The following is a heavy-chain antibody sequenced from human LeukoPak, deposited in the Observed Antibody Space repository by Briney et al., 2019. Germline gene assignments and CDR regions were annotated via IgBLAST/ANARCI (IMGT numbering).Heavy chain of an antibody. V-gene: IGHV5-51*01. J-gene: IGHJ4*02. D-gene: IGHD5-12*01. Sequence: GESLKISCGGSGYRFTNYWIGWVRQMPGKGLEWMGIIYPGASDTRYSPSFQGQVTFSADKSISTAYLQWSSLKASDTAIYYCARERGGSGYDSGLDFDYWGQGTLVTVSS. CDR1: GYRFTNYW. CDR3: ARERGGSGYDSGLDFDY. CDR2: IYPGASDT.